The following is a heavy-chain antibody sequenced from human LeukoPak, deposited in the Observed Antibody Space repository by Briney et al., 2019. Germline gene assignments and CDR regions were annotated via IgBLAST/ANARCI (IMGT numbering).Heavy chain of an antibody. Sequence: SETLSLTCTVSGGSISSSSYYWGWIRQPPGKGLEWIGSIYYSGSTYYSPSLKSRVTISVDTSKNQFSLKLSSVTAADTAVYYCARQDSAIVYNWFDPWGQGTLVTVSS. CDR2: IYYSGST. CDR1: GGSISSSSYY. V-gene: IGHV4-39*01. CDR3: ARQDSAIVYNWFDP. D-gene: IGHD2-2*02. J-gene: IGHJ5*02.